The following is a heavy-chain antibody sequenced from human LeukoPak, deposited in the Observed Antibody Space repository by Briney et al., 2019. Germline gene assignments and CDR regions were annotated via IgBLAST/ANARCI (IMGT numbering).Heavy chain of an antibody. V-gene: IGHV3-23*01. J-gene: IGHJ4*02. Sequence: GGSLRLSCAASGFTFSSYAMSWVRQAPGKGLELVSAISGSGGSTYYADSVKGRFTISRDNSKNTLYLQMNSLRAEDTAVYYCAKGDRSGSYFYFDYWGQGTLVTVSS. D-gene: IGHD1-26*01. CDR2: ISGSGGST. CDR3: AKGDRSGSYFYFDY. CDR1: GFTFSSYA.